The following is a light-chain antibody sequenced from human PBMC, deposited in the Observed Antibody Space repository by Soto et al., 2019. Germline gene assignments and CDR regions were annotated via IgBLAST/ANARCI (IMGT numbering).Light chain of an antibody. J-gene: IGLJ1*01. CDR1: SSDVGGYNY. CDR3: CP. Sequence: LTQPRSVSGSPGQSVTISCTGTSSDVGGYNYVSWYQQHPGKAPKLMIYDVSKRPSGVPDRFSGSKSGNTASLTISGLQAEDEADYYCCPFGTGTKVTVL. V-gene: IGLV2-11*01. CDR2: DVS.